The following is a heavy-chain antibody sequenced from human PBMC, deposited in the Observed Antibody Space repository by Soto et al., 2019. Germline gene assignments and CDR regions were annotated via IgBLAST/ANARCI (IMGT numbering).Heavy chain of an antibody. V-gene: IGHV4-34*01. Sequence: SETLSLTCAVYGGSFSGYYWSWIRQPPGKGLEWIGEINHSGSTNYNPSLKSRVTISVDTSKNQFSLKLSSVTAADTAVYYCARESGGSCGAFDIWGQGTMVT. CDR3: ARESGGSCGAFDI. CDR1: GGSFSGYY. CDR2: INHSGST. J-gene: IGHJ3*02. D-gene: IGHD2-15*01.